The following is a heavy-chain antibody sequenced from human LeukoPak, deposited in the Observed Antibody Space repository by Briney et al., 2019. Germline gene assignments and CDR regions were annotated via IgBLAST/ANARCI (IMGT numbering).Heavy chain of an antibody. CDR2: IKQDGIET. J-gene: IGHJ3*02. CDR1: GFTFSSYA. V-gene: IGHV3-7*01. CDR3: ARFIASPGPDAFDI. Sequence: GGSLRLSCAASGFTFSSYAMSWVRQAPGQRLEWLANIKQDGIETYYLDSVKGRFTISRDSARNSVYLQMNSLRADETAVYFCARFIASPGPDAFDIWGQGTLVTVSS. D-gene: IGHD6-13*01.